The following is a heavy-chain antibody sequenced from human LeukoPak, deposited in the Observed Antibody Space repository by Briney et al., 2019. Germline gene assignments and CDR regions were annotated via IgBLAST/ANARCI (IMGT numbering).Heavy chain of an antibody. V-gene: IGHV4-30-4*08. J-gene: IGHJ3*02. CDR1: GGSISSADFY. CDR2: IYYTGTT. Sequence: SETLSITCTVSGGSISSADFYWNWVRQPPGKGLESIGSIYYTGTTQYNPSLKSRITISLDMFKNQFSLKLSSVTAADTAVYYCARDPHRERGTSNVFDIWGQGTMVTVSS. D-gene: IGHD1-14*01. CDR3: ARDPHRERGTSNVFDI.